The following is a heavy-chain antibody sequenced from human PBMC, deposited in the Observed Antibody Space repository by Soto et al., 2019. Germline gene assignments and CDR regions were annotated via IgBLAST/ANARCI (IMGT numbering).Heavy chain of an antibody. CDR1: GGSFSGYY. CDR3: ARVEQWLVLFDY. CDR2: INHSGST. J-gene: IGHJ4*02. D-gene: IGHD6-19*01. Sequence: SETLSLTXAVYGGSFSGYYWSWIRQPPGKGLEWIGEINHSGSTNYNPSLKSRVTISVDTSKNQFSLKLSSVTAADTAVYYCARVEQWLVLFDYWGQGTLVTVSS. V-gene: IGHV4-34*01.